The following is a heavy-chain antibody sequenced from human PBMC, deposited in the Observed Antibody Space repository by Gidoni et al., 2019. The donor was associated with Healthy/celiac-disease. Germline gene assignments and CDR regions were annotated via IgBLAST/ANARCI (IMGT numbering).Heavy chain of an antibody. D-gene: IGHD6-19*01. J-gene: IGHJ4*02. CDR3: ARVLAVALTFDY. CDR2: ISSSGSTI. Sequence: EVQLVESGGGLVQPGGSLRLSCAASGFTFSSYEMNWVRQAPGKGLEWVSYISSSGSTIYYADSVKGRFTISRDNAKNSLYLQMNSLRAEDTAVYYCARVLAVALTFDYWGQGTLVTVSS. CDR1: GFTFSSYE. V-gene: IGHV3-48*03.